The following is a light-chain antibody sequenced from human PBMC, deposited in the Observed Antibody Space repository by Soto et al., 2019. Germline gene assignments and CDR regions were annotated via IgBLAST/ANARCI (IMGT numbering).Light chain of an antibody. CDR2: DVS. CDR1: SSDVGGYNY. J-gene: IGLJ1*01. Sequence: QCALTQPRSVSGSPGQSVTISCTGTSSDVGGYNYVSWYQQHPGKAPKLMIFDVSERPSGVPDRFSGSKSGNTASLIISGLQAEDEADYYCCSYAGNFIFVFGTGTKVTVL. CDR3: CSYAGNFIFV. V-gene: IGLV2-11*01.